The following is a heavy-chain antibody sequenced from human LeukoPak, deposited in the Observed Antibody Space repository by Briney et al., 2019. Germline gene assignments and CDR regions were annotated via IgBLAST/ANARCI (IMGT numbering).Heavy chain of an antibody. Sequence: GGSLRLSCTASGFTFGDYAMSWFRQAPGKGLEWVGFIRSRAYGGTTEYAASVKGRFTISRDDSKSIAYLQMNSLKTEDTAVYYCTRPTGNYDFWSGYYYYYYMDVWGKGTTVTVSS. J-gene: IGHJ6*03. V-gene: IGHV3-49*03. CDR3: TRPTGNYDFWSGYYYYYYMDV. D-gene: IGHD3-3*01. CDR1: GFTFGDYA. CDR2: IRSRAYGGTT.